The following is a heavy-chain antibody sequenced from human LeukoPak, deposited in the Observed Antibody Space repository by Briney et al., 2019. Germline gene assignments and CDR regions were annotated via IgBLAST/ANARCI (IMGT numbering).Heavy chain of an antibody. V-gene: IGHV4-34*01. CDR1: GGSFSGYY. CDR3: ARGRPSGRYYYGMDV. J-gene: IGHJ6*02. D-gene: IGHD6-6*01. Sequence: SETLSFTCAVYGGSFSGYYWSWIRQPPGKGLEWIGEINHSGSTNYNPSLKSRVTISVDTSKNQFSLKLSSVTAADTAVYYCARGRPSGRYYYGMDVWGQGTTVTVSS. CDR2: INHSGST.